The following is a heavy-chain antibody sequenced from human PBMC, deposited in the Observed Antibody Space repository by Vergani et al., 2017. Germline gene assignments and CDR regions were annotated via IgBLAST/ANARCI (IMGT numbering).Heavy chain of an antibody. CDR1: GFTFSSYW. CDR2: IKQDGSEK. J-gene: IGHJ3*02. CDR3: ARDRXVVVTAIRSDAFDI. D-gene: IGHD2-21*02. Sequence: EVQLVESGGGLVQPGWSLRLSCAASGFTFSSYWMSWVRQAPGKGLEWVANIKQDGSEKYYVDSVKGRFTISRDNAKNSLYLQMNSLRAEDTAVYYCARDRXVVVTAIRSDAFDIWGQGTMVTVSS. V-gene: IGHV3-7*01.